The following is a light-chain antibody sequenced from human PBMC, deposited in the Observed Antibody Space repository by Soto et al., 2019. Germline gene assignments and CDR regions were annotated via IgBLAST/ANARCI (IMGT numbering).Light chain of an antibody. J-gene: IGKJ3*01. Sequence: EIVLTQSPGTLSLSPGERATLSCRASQSVSSSYLAWYQQKPGQAPRLLIYGASTRATGIPARFSGSGSGTEFTLTINSLQSEDFAVYYCQQRSSWPITFGPGTKVDIK. CDR2: GAS. CDR3: QQRSSWPIT. V-gene: IGKV3D-20*02. CDR1: QSVSSSY.